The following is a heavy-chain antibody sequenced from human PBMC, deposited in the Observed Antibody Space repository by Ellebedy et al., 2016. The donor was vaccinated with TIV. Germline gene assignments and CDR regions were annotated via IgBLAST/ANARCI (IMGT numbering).Heavy chain of an antibody. CDR1: GGSISSGGYY. CDR3: ARRGVSGDYGSPGDY. V-gene: IGHV4-31*01. J-gene: IGHJ4*02. D-gene: IGHD3-22*01. Sequence: SETLSLTCTVSGGSISSGGYYWSWVRQHPGKGLEWIGHIFHSGSTYYNPSLKSPVSISVDTSKNQFSLKLSSVTAADTAVYYCARRGVSGDYGSPGDYWGQGTLVTVSS. CDR2: IFHSGST.